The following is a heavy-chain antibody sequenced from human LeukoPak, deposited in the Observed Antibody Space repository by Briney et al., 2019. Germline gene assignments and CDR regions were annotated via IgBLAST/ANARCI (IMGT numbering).Heavy chain of an antibody. CDR1: GGSISSYY. V-gene: IGHV4-59*01. D-gene: IGHD6-19*01. CDR3: ARVEYSSGWPTVDY. CDR2: IYYSGST. Sequence: SETLSLTCTVSGGSISSYYWIWIRQPPGKGLEWIGYIYYSGSTNYNPSLKSRVTISVDTSKNQFSLKLSSVTAADTAVYYCARVEYSSGWPTVDYWGQGTLVTVSS. J-gene: IGHJ4*02.